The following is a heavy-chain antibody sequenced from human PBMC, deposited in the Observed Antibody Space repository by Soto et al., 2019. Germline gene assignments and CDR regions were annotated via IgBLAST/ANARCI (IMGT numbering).Heavy chain of an antibody. Sequence: GGSLRLSCAASGFTFSSYGMHWVRQAPGKGLEWVAVIWYDGSNKYYADSVKGRFTISRDNSKNTLYLQMSSLRAEDTAVYYCARDSGWYNYYYGMDVWGQGTTVTVSS. CDR2: IWYDGSNK. CDR1: GFTFSSYG. J-gene: IGHJ6*02. D-gene: IGHD6-19*01. CDR3: ARDSGWYNYYYGMDV. V-gene: IGHV3-33*01.